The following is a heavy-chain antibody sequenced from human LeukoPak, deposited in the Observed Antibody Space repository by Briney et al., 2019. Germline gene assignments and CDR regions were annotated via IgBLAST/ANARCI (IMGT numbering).Heavy chain of an antibody. Sequence: GGSLRLSCAASGFTISNYAMHWVRQAPGKGLEYVSAISSNGGATYYANSVKGRFTVSRDNSKNTLSLQMGSLSDEDMAVYYCARENHYYGPGAEGSFSDYWGQGTLVTVSS. CDR3: ARENHYYGPGAEGSFSDY. CDR2: ISSNGGAT. J-gene: IGHJ4*02. V-gene: IGHV3-64*01. CDR1: GFTISNYA. D-gene: IGHD3-10*01.